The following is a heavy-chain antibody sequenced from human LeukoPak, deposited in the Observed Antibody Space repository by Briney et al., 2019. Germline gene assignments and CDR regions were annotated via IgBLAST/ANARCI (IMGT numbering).Heavy chain of an antibody. Sequence: PSETLSLTCTVSGYSMSSGYYWSWIRQPPGKGLEWIGSASYSGNTYYNPSLKSRVTILVDTSKNQFSLKMTSVTAADTAVYYCARDQYYDVSTYYEIDYWGQGTLVTVSS. D-gene: IGHD3-22*01. CDR2: ASYSGNT. J-gene: IGHJ4*02. CDR3: ARDQYYDVSTYYEIDY. V-gene: IGHV4-38-2*02. CDR1: GYSMSSGYY.